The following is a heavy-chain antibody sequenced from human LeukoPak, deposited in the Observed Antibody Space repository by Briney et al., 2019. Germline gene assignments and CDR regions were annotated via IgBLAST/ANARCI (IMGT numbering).Heavy chain of an antibody. D-gene: IGHD6-19*01. CDR2: IGGGGTP. J-gene: IGHJ4*02. V-gene: IGHV3-23*01. Sequence: GGSLRLSCAASGFTFSSYDMSCVRQAPGRGLEWVSAIGGGGTPYYADSVKGRFTISRDNSKNTLYLQMNSLRAEDTAAYYCAKDDHGGSGWRDYFDQWGQGTLVTVSS. CDR1: GFTFSSYD. CDR3: AKDDHGGSGWRDYFDQ.